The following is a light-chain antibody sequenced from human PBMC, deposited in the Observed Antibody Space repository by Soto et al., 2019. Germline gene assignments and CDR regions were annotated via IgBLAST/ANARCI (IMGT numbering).Light chain of an antibody. CDR1: QSVSSS. Sequence: EIVLTQYPATLSLSPGETATLSCRASQSVSSSLAWYQQKPGQTPRLLIYDASNRATGIPARFSGSGSGTDFTLTVSSLEPEDFAVYYCQQRSSWPLTFGGGTNVEIK. V-gene: IGKV3-11*01. J-gene: IGKJ4*01. CDR2: DAS. CDR3: QQRSSWPLT.